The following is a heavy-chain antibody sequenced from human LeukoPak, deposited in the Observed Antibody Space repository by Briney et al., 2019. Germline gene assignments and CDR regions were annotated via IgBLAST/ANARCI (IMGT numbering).Heavy chain of an antibody. CDR3: ARGYFVGDYYMDV. D-gene: IGHD3-9*01. CDR1: GYTFTSYY. Sequence: ASVKVSCKASGYTFTSYYMHWVRQAPGQGLEWMGLINPTGGSTGYAQKFQGRVTMTRDMSTSTDYMELSSLRSEDTAVYYCARGYFVGDYYMDVWGKGTTVTVSS. CDR2: INPTGGST. J-gene: IGHJ6*03. V-gene: IGHV1-46*01.